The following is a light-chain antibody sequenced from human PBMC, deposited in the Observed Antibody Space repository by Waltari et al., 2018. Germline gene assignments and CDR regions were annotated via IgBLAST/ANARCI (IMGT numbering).Light chain of an antibody. Sequence: DIQMTQSPSTLSASVGDRVTITCRASQSISSWLAWYQQKPGKAPKLLICKASSLESGVPSRCSGSGSGTEFTLTISSLQPDDFATYYCQQYNSYWTFGQGTKVEIK. V-gene: IGKV1-5*03. CDR2: KAS. CDR1: QSISSW. J-gene: IGKJ1*01. CDR3: QQYNSYWT.